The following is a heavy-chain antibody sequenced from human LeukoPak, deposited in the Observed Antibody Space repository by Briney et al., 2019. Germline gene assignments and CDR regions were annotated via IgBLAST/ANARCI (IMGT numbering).Heavy chain of an antibody. D-gene: IGHD3-22*01. CDR1: GGSISSYY. Sequence: KSSDTLSLTCTVSGGSISSYYWSWIRQPQGKGLEWIGYIYYSGSTNYNPSLKSRVTISVDTSKNQFSLKLSSVTAADTAVYYCARGWRDYYDSSGNFDYWGQGTLVTVSS. CDR2: IYYSGST. V-gene: IGHV4-59*01. J-gene: IGHJ4*02. CDR3: ARGWRDYYDSSGNFDY.